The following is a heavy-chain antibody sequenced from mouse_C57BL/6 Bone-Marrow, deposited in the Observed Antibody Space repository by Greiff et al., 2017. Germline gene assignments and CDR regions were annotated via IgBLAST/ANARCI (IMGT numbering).Heavy chain of an antibody. CDR2: IDPSDSYT. D-gene: IGHD2-4*01. CDR3: AREGGYDYDVTWFAY. V-gene: IGHV1-69*01. CDR1: GYTFTGYW. J-gene: IGHJ3*01. Sequence: QVQLQQPGAELVMPGASVKLSCKASGYTFTGYWMHWVKQRPGQGLEWIGEIDPSDSYTNYNQKFKGKSTLTVDKSSSTAYMQLSSLTSEDSAVYYCAREGGYDYDVTWFAYWGQGTLVTVSA.